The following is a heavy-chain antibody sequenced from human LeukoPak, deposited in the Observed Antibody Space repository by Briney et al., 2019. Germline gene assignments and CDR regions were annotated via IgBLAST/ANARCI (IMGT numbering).Heavy chain of an antibody. Sequence: SETLSLTCAVSGYSISSGYYWGWIRQPPGKGLEWIGSIYHSGSTCYNPSLKSRVTISVDTSKNQFSLKLSSVTAADTAVYYCASHSRVSYYFDYWGQGTLVTVSS. CDR3: ASHSRVSYYFDY. V-gene: IGHV4-38-2*01. CDR2: IYHSGST. CDR1: GYSISSGYY. J-gene: IGHJ4*02.